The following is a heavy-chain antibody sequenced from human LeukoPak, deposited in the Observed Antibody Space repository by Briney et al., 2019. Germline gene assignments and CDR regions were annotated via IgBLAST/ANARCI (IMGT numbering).Heavy chain of an antibody. CDR1: GYTFSTYG. CDR3: ARAYGSGSYYVKATDY. Sequence: GASVKVSCKASGYTFSTYGINWVRQAPGQGLEWMGWINAYNGDTKYAQRLQGRVTMTADTSTTTAYMELRALRSDDTAVYYCARAYGSGSYYVKATDYWRQGTLVTVSS. V-gene: IGHV1-18*01. D-gene: IGHD3-10*01. CDR2: INAYNGDT. J-gene: IGHJ4*02.